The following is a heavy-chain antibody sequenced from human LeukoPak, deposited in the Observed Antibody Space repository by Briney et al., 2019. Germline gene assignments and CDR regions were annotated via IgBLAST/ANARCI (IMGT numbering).Heavy chain of an antibody. CDR1: GFTFSSYS. D-gene: IGHD3-3*01. Sequence: GGSLRLSCAASGFTFSSYSMNWVRQAPGKGLEWVSSISSSSSYIYYADSVKGRFTISRDNAKNSPYLQMNSLRAEDTAVYYCARDFPNFGVATYWGQGTLVTVSS. CDR3: ARDFPNFGVATY. V-gene: IGHV3-21*01. CDR2: ISSSSSYI. J-gene: IGHJ4*02.